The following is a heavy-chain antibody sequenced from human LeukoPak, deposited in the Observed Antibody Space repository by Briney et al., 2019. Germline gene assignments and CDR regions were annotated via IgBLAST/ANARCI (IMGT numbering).Heavy chain of an antibody. CDR2: ISAYNGNT. CDR1: GYTFTSYG. V-gene: IGHV1-18*04. CDR3: ARDRAHVLRYFDWFPETPYYYYGMDV. J-gene: IGHJ6*04. D-gene: IGHD3-9*01. Sequence: ASVTVSCKASGYTFTSYGISWVRQAPGQGLEWMGWISAYNGNTNYAQKLQGRVTMTTDTSTSTAYMELGSLRSDDTAVYYCARDRAHVLRYFDWFPETPYYYYGMDVWGKGTTVTVSS.